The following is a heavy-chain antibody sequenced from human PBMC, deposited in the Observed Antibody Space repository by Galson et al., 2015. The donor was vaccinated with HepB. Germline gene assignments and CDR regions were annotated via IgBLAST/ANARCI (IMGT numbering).Heavy chain of an antibody. V-gene: IGHV1-18*04. CDR1: GYTFRNFV. D-gene: IGHD4-23*01. CDR2: ISVYNGDT. Sequence: SVKVSCKASGYTFRNFVINWVRQAPGQGLEWMGRISVYNGDTSFARNLQVRVTLTTDTSSNTAYMELRSLRPDDTALYYCAREGYGGIDAFDIWGQGTMVIVSS. J-gene: IGHJ3*02. CDR3: AREGYGGIDAFDI.